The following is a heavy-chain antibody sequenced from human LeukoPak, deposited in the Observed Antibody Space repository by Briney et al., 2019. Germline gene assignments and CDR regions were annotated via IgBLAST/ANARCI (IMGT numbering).Heavy chain of an antibody. J-gene: IGHJ4*02. V-gene: IGHV1-69*13. CDR3: ARRNGEWELNYYFDY. CDR2: IIPIFGTA. Sequence: SVKVSCKASGGTFSSYAISWVRQAPGQGLEWMGGIIPIFGTANYAQKFQGRVTITADESTSTAYMELSSLRSEDTAVYYCARRNGEWELNYYFDYWGQGTLVTVSS. CDR1: GGTFSSYA. D-gene: IGHD1-26*01.